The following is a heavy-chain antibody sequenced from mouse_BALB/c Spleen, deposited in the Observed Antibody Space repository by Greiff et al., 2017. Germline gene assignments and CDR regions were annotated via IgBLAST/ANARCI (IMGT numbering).Heavy chain of an antibody. CDR1: GFTFSSYA. Sequence: EVMLVESGGGLVKPGGSLKLSCAASGFTFSSYAMSWVRQTPEKRLEWVASISSGGSTYYPDSVKGRFTISRDNARNILYLQMSSLRSEDTAMYYCARGGDYLWYFDVWGAGTTVTVSS. J-gene: IGHJ1*01. CDR3: ARGGDYLWYFDV. V-gene: IGHV5-6-5*01. D-gene: IGHD2-4*01. CDR2: ISSGGST.